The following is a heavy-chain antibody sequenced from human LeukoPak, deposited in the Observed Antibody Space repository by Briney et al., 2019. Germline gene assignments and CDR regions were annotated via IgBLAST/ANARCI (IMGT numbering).Heavy chain of an antibody. Sequence: SVKVSCKASGGTFSSYAISWVRQAPGQGLEWMGGIIPIFGTANYAQKYQGRVTITADESTSTAYMELSSLRSEDTAVYYCARPLRPMITFGEYDYWGQGTLVTVSS. CDR2: IIPIFGTA. D-gene: IGHD3-16*01. V-gene: IGHV1-69*13. CDR3: ARPLRPMITFGEYDY. CDR1: GGTFSSYA. J-gene: IGHJ4*02.